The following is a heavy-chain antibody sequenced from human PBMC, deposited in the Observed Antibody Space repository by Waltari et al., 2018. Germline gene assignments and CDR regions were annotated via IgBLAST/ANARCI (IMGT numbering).Heavy chain of an antibody. CDR3: ARARYYYDSSGSSPLYYFDY. Sequence: QVQLQESGPGLVKPSGTLSLTCAVSGGSISSSNWWSWVRQPPGKGLEWIGEIYHSGGTNYNPSLKSRVTISLDKSKNQFSLKLSSVTAADTAVYYCARARYYYDSSGSSPLYYFDYWGQGTLVTVSS. V-gene: IGHV4-4*02. CDR1: GGSISSSNW. D-gene: IGHD3-22*01. J-gene: IGHJ4*02. CDR2: IYHSGGT.